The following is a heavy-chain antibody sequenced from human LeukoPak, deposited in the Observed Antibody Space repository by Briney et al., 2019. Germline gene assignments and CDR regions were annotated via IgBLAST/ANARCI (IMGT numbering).Heavy chain of an antibody. Sequence: GGSLRLSCAASGFTFSSYAMRWVRQAPGKGLVWVSAISGSGGSTFYADSVKGRFTISRDNSKNTLYLQMNSLRAEDTAVYYCAKGSDCGGDCLRFVDVWGQGTTISVSS. CDR2: ISGSGGST. D-gene: IGHD2-21*02. CDR1: GFTFSSYA. V-gene: IGHV3-23*01. J-gene: IGHJ6*02. CDR3: AKGSDCGGDCLRFVDV.